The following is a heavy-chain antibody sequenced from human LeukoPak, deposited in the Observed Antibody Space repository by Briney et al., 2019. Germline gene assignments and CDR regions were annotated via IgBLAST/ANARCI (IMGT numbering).Heavy chain of an antibody. Sequence: SETLSLTCTVSGDSINNYYWNWIRQPPGKGLEWIGYIYFHRSTNYNPSLKSRVTILVDPSKSQFSLSLNSVTAADTAVYYCARGTYYDFWSGEGLFDFWGQGTLVTVSS. J-gene: IGHJ4*02. CDR3: ARGTYYDFWSGEGLFDF. D-gene: IGHD3-3*01. V-gene: IGHV4-59*01. CDR2: IYFHRST. CDR1: GDSINNYY.